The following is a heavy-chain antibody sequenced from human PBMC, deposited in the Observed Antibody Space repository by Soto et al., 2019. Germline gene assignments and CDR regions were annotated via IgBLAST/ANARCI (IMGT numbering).Heavy chain of an antibody. CDR3: GNAFYCSGGSCYSQRGAFDI. Sequence: QVQLVQSGAEVKKPGSSVKVSCKASGGTFSSYTISWVRQAPGQGLEWMGRIIPILGIANYAQKFQGRVTITADKSTSTAYMELSSLRSEDTAVYYCGNAFYCSGGSCYSQRGAFDIWGQGTMVTVSS. J-gene: IGHJ3*02. V-gene: IGHV1-69*02. CDR1: GGTFSSYT. D-gene: IGHD2-15*01. CDR2: IIPILGIA.